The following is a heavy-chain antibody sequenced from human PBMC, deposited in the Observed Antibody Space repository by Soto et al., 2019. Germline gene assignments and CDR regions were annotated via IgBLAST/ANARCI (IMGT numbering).Heavy chain of an antibody. D-gene: IGHD2-21*01. CDR2: IIPLSGTA. J-gene: IGHJ4*02. Sequence: QVQLVQSGAEVKKPGSSEKVSCKASAVTFSSETITSVRQAPGQALEWAGGIIPLSGTANYALKFQAIGTITADDATSTLCIELRSLRSDVTAVYCCATELGDNPVSPVDSGCQGTLVTVSS. V-gene: IGHV1-69*01. CDR1: AVTFSSET. CDR3: ATELGDNPVSPVDS.